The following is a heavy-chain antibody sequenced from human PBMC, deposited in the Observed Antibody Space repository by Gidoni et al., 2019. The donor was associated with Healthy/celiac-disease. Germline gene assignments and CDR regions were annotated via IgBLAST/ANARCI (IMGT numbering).Heavy chain of an antibody. V-gene: IGHV3-49*05. CDR1: GFTFGDYA. J-gene: IGHJ4*02. D-gene: IGHD6-13*01. Sequence: EVQLVESGGGLVKPGRSLRLSCTASGFTFGDYAMSWFRQAPGKGLEWVGFIRSKDYGGTTEYAASVKGRFTISRDDSKSIAYLQMNSLKTEDTAVYYCTREPGYSSSWYHFYYFDYWGQGTLVTVSS. CDR3: TREPGYSSSWYHFYYFDY. CDR2: IRSKDYGGTT.